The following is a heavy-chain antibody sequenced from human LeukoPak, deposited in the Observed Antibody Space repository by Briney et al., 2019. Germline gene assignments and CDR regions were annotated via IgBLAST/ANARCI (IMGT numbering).Heavy chain of an antibody. V-gene: IGHV3-30*03. CDR3: ARSAYYYDSRGYHNFYHYGMDI. CDR2: LSYDGSNK. CDR1: GFTFSTYG. D-gene: IGHD3-22*01. J-gene: IGHJ6*02. Sequence: PGGSLRLSCAASGFTFSTYGMHWVRQAPGKGLEWVAVLSYDGSNKYCADSVKGRFTISRDNSKNTLYLQMNSLRAEDTAGYYCARSAYYYDSRGYHNFYHYGMDIWGQGTTVTVSS.